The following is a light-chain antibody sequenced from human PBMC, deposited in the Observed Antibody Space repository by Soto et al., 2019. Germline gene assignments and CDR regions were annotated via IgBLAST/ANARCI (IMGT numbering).Light chain of an antibody. Sequence: AIQMTQSPSSLSASVGHRVTLSCRASQGVSNDLDWFQQKPGKAPKLLIYAASNVQSGVPARFSGSGSGTDFTLTISSLQPDDFATYYCLQKYFYPFTFGPGTKVDIK. V-gene: IGKV1-6*01. J-gene: IGKJ3*01. CDR1: QGVSND. CDR2: AAS. CDR3: LQKYFYPFT.